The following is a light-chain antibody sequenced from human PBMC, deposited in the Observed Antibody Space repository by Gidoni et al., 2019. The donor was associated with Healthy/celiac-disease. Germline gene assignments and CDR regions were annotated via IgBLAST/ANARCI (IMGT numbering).Light chain of an antibody. V-gene: IGLV3-1*01. CDR3: QAWDSSTVGV. CDR1: KLGDKY. Sequence: SYELTQPPSVYVSPGQTASITCAGDKLGDKYACWYQQKPGQSPVLVIYQDSKRPSGIPERFSGSNSGNTATLTISGTQAMDEADYYCQAWDSSTVGVFGTGTKVTVL. CDR2: QDS. J-gene: IGLJ1*01.